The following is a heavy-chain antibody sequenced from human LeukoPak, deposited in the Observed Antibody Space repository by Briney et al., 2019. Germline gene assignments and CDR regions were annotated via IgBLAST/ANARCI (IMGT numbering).Heavy chain of an antibody. D-gene: IGHD6-13*01. Sequence: PSETLSLTCAVSGGSISSGSYSWSWIRQPPGKGLEWIGYIYHSGSTYYNPSLKSRVTISVDRSKNQFSLKLSSVTAADTAVYYCARVAGRGWFDPWGQGTLVTVSS. J-gene: IGHJ5*02. CDR3: ARVAGRGWFDP. CDR1: GGSISSGSYS. CDR2: IYHSGST. V-gene: IGHV4-30-2*01.